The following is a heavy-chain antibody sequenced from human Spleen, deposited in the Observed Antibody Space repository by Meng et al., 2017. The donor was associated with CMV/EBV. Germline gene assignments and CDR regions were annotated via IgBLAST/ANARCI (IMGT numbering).Heavy chain of an antibody. CDR1: GYTFTSYD. V-gene: IGHV1-2*02. CDR3: ARGDYYDSRGGNWFDP. CDR2: INPNSGGT. D-gene: IGHD3-22*01. Sequence: ASVKVSCKASGYTFTSYDINWVRQATGQGLEWMGWINPNSGGTNYAQKFQGRVTMTRDTSISTAYMELSRLRSDDTAVYYCARGDYYDSRGGNWFDPWGQGTLVTVSS. J-gene: IGHJ5*02.